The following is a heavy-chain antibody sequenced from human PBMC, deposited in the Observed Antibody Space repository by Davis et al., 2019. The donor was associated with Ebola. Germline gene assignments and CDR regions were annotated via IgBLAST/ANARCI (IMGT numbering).Heavy chain of an antibody. Sequence: SETLSLTCTVSGASISSYYWSWIRQPPGKGLEWIGYIYYSGSTNYNPSLKSRVTISVDTSKNQFSLKLSSVTAADTAVYYCARFLGVVISNAFDIWGQGTMVTVSS. J-gene: IGHJ3*02. CDR2: IYYSGST. V-gene: IGHV4-59*08. CDR3: ARFLGVVISNAFDI. D-gene: IGHD3-3*01. CDR1: GASISSYY.